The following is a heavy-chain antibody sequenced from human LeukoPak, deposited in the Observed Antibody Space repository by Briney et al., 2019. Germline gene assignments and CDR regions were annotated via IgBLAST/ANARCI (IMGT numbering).Heavy chain of an antibody. V-gene: IGHV3-23*01. J-gene: IGHJ4*02. Sequence: GGSLRLSCVASGFTFSSHGMNWVRQAPGKGLEWVSGIIPSGHTTYYADSVRGRFTISRDDSRNTVYLQMNSLRAEDTAVYYCAKDDRWLQFCCWGQGTLVTVSA. D-gene: IGHD5-24*01. CDR1: GFTFSSHG. CDR3: AKDDRWLQFCC. CDR2: IIPSGHTT.